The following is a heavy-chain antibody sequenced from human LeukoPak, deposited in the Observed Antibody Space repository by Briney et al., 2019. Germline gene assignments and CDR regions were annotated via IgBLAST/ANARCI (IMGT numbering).Heavy chain of an antibody. CDR1: GFTFSSYD. CDR3: AKEIVVVPASGSAFDI. CDR2: ISGSGGST. J-gene: IGHJ3*02. Sequence: PGGSLRLSCAASGFTFSSYDMSWVRQAPGKGLEWVSEISGSGGSTYHADSVEGRFTISRDNFKNTLYLQMNSLRAEDTAVYYCAKEIVVVPASGSAFDIWGQGTMVTVSS. V-gene: IGHV3-23*01. D-gene: IGHD2-2*01.